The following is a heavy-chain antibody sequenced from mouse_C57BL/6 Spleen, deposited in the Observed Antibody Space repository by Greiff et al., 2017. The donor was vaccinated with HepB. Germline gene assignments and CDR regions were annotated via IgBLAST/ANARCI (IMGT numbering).Heavy chain of an antibody. CDR1: GYTFTSYW. CDR3: ANRYFDV. J-gene: IGHJ1*03. V-gene: IGHV1-50*01. CDR2: IDPSDSYT. Sequence: QVQLQQPGAELVKPGASVKLSCKASGYTFTSYWMQWVKQRPGQGLEWIGEIDPSDSYTNYNQKFKGKATLTVDTSSSTAYMQLSSLTSADSAVYYCANRYFDVWGTGTTVTVSS.